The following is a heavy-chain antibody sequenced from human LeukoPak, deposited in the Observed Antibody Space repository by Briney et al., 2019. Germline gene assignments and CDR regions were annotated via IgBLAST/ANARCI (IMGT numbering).Heavy chain of an antibody. CDR3: ARYQLLYPPLDAFDI. J-gene: IGHJ3*02. CDR2: INPNSGGT. V-gene: IGHV1-2*02. D-gene: IGHD2-2*02. Sequence: ASVTVSCKASGYTFTGYYMHWVRQAPGQGLEWMGWINPNSGGTNYAQKFQGRVTMTRDTSISTAYMELSRLRSDDTAVYYCARYQLLYPPLDAFDIWGQGTMVTVSS. CDR1: GYTFTGYY.